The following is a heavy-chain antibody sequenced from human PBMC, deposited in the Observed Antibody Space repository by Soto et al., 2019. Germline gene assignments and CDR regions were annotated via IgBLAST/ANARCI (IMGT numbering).Heavy chain of an antibody. Sequence: PGGSLRLSCTASGFTFNSHAMTWVRQAPGKGLEWVSGLSDSGSSTYYAASVKGRFTISRDNFMNTVYLQMNTLRVEDTAVYYCAKVSSSWYSGFFDLWGQGTLVTVSS. CDR3: AKVSSSWYSGFFDL. J-gene: IGHJ4*02. D-gene: IGHD6-13*01. CDR2: LSDSGSST. CDR1: GFTFNSHA. V-gene: IGHV3-23*01.